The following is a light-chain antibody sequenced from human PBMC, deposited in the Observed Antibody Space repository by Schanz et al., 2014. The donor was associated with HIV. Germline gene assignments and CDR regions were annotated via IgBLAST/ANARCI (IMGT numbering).Light chain of an antibody. CDR1: SSDVGSYNL. Sequence: QSALTQPPSASGSPGQSVTISCTGPSSDVGSYNLVSWYQQHPGKAPKLMIYEGSKRPSGVPDRFSGSKSGNTASLTVSGLQAEDEADYYCSSYAATSNVLFGGGTKLTVL. CDR2: EGS. CDR3: SSYAATSNVL. J-gene: IGLJ3*02. V-gene: IGLV2-8*01.